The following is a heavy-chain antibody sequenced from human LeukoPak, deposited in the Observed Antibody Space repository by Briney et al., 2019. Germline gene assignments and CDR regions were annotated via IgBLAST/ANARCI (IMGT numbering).Heavy chain of an antibody. CDR2: IIPIFGTA. CDR3: ARLRIAAAGTGDY. J-gene: IGHJ4*02. D-gene: IGHD6-13*01. V-gene: IGHV1-69*06. CDR1: GGTFSSYA. Sequence: SVKVACKASGGTFSSYAISWVRQAPGQGLEWMGGIIPIFGTANYAQKFQGRVTITADKSTSTAYMELSSLRSEDTAVYYCARLRIAAAGTGDYWGQGTLVTVSS.